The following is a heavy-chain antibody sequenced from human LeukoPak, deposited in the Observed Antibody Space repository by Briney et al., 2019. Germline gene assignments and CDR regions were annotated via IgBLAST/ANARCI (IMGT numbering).Heavy chain of an antibody. D-gene: IGHD2-2*01. V-gene: IGHV1-69*06. Sequence: ASVTVSCKASGGTFSSYAISWVRQAPGQGLEWMGGIIPIFGTAKYAQKFQGRVTITADKSTSTAYMELSSLRSADTGVYYCASMCNSTSCGLFGAGPFVYGGEGTLVTVSS. CDR3: ASMCNSTSCGLFGAGPFVY. J-gene: IGHJ4*02. CDR2: IIPIFGTA. CDR1: GGTFSSYA.